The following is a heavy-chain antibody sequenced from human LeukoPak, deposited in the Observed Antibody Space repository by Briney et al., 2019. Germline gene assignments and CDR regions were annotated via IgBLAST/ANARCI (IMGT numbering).Heavy chain of an antibody. CDR3: AREFSSSWALDY. CDR2: INSDGSST. CDR1: RFTFSSYW. J-gene: IGHJ4*02. V-gene: IGHV3-74*01. Sequence: GGSLRLSCAASRFTFSSYWMHWVRQAPGKGLVWVSRINSDGSSTSYADSVKGRFTISRDNAKNTLYLQMNSLRAEDTAVYYCAREFSSSWALDYWGQGTLVTVSS. D-gene: IGHD6-13*01.